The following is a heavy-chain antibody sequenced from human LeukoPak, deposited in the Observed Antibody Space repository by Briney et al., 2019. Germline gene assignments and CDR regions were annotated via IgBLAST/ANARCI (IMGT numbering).Heavy chain of an antibody. CDR2: IYYDGST. CDR1: GGSISNYY. CDR3: ARGPAWGYGSGSYDY. Sequence: SETLSLTCTVSGGSISNYYWSWIRQPPGKGLEWINYIYYDGSTKYNPSLKSRVTISVDTSKNQFSLKVNSVTAADTAVYYCARGPAWGYGSGSYDYWGQGTLVTVSS. D-gene: IGHD3-10*01. V-gene: IGHV4-59*01. J-gene: IGHJ4*02.